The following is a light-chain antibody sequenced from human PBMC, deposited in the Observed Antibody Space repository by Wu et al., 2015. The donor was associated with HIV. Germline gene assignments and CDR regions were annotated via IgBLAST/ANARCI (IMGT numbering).Light chain of an antibody. CDR1: QVSVIG. J-gene: IGKJ4*01. CDR2: RAS. CDR3: QHYNGFPLS. V-gene: IGKV1-5*03. Sequence: SVGRQSXHHXRASQVSVIGWPGISRNQGSPNILIFRASNLVSGVPSRFSGRGSGTEFTLTISDLQPDDFASYYCQHYNGFPLSFGGGTKVEI.